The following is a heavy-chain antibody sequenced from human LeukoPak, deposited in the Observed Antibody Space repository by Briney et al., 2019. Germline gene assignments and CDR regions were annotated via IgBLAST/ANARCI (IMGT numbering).Heavy chain of an antibody. CDR3: AKSRGIYDNSGWRTFDH. J-gene: IGHJ4*02. CDR2: ISANGDST. V-gene: IGHV3-23*01. Sequence: GGSLRLSCAASGFTFNIETMSWVRQAPGKGLEWVSVISANGDSTYYADSVKGRFTIFRDNSKNTLYLQMNSLRAEDTAIYYCAKSRGIYDNSGWRTFDHWGQGTLVTVSS. D-gene: IGHD5-12*01. CDR1: GFTFNIET.